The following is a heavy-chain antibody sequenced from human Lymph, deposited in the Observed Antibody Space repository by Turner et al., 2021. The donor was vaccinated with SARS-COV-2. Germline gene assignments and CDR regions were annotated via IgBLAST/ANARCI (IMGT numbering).Heavy chain of an antibody. CDR2: IYYSGNT. CDR1: GGSISCSSYS. V-gene: IGHV4-39*01. CDR3: ARQRLTRYGMDV. D-gene: IGHD2-21*02. J-gene: IGHJ6*02. Sequence: QLQLQESGPGLVKPSETLSLTCTVSGGSISCSSYSWGWLRQPPGKGLEWIGSIYYSGNTYYNPSLKSRVTISVDTSKNQFSLELSSVTAADTAVYYCARQRLTRYGMDVWGQGTTVTVSS.